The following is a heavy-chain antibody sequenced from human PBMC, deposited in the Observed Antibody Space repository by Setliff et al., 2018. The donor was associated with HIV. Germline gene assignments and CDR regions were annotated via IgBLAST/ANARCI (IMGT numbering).Heavy chain of an antibody. Sequence: SETLSLTCTVSGGSIRSHYWSWIRQPPGKRLEWIGYIYYSGSTNYNPSLKSRVTISADTAKNQFSLKLSSVTAADTAVYYCARLRGSYDFSNWFDPWGQGTQVTVSS. J-gene: IGHJ5*02. V-gene: IGHV4-59*11. CDR3: ARLRGSYDFSNWFDP. CDR2: IYYSGST. D-gene: IGHD3-3*01. CDR1: GGSIRSHY.